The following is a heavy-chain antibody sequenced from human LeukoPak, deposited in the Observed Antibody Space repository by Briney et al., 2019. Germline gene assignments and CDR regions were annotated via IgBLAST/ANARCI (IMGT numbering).Heavy chain of an antibody. CDR1: GGSFSGYY. Sequence: SETLSLTCAVYGGSFSGYYWSWIRQPPGKGLEWIGYIHYSGSTKYNPSLKSRVTISVDTSKNQFSLKLSSVTAADTAEYYCARVIPIFGVVTTGYYFDYWGQGTLVTVSS. J-gene: IGHJ4*02. D-gene: IGHD3-3*01. CDR2: IHYSGST. V-gene: IGHV4-59*01. CDR3: ARVIPIFGVVTTGYYFDY.